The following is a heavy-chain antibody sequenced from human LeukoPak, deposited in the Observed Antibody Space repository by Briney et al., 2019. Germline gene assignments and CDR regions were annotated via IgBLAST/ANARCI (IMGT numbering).Heavy chain of an antibody. CDR1: GFTFSSYA. D-gene: IGHD4-17*01. CDR2: ISGSGGST. V-gene: IGHV3-23*01. CDR3: ASNYGDSLLSYYYYGMDV. J-gene: IGHJ6*02. Sequence: PGGSLRLSCAASGFTFSSYAMSWVRQAPGKGLEWVSAISGSGGSTYYADSVKGRFTISRDNSKNTLYLQMNSLRAEDTAVYYCASNYGDSLLSYYYYGMDVWGQGTTVTVSS.